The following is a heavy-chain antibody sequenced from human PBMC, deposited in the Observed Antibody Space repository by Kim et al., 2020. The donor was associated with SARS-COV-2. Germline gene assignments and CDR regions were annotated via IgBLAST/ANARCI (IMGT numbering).Heavy chain of an antibody. Sequence: GGSLRLSCVVSGFTFSDYYMSWIRQAPGKGLEWVSYISSSGSTIFYADSVKGRFTMSRDNAKDSLYLQMNNLRAEDTAVYYCARRALTAYYYYGMDVWGHGTTVTVSS. J-gene: IGHJ6*02. CDR2: ISSSGSTI. CDR3: ARRALTAYYYYGMDV. CDR1: GFTFSDYY. V-gene: IGHV3-11*01. D-gene: IGHD5-18*01.